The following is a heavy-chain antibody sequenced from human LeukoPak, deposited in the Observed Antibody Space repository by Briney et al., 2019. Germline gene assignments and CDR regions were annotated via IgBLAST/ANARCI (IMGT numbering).Heavy chain of an antibody. CDR3: ARDLGCSSTSCYTGIDYYYYYMDV. CDR2: INPNSGGT. Sequence: ASVKVSCKASGYTFTGYYMHWVRQAPGQGLEWMGRINPNSGGTNYAQKLQGRVTMTTDTSTSTAYMELRSLRSDDTAVYYCARDLGCSSTSCYTGIDYYYYYMDVWGKGTTVTVSS. CDR1: GYTFTGYY. V-gene: IGHV1-2*06. J-gene: IGHJ6*03. D-gene: IGHD2-2*02.